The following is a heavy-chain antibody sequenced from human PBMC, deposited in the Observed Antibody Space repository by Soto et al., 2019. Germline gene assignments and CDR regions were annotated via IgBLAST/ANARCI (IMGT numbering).Heavy chain of an antibody. J-gene: IGHJ4*02. CDR1: GFTFSSYW. Sequence: PGGSLRLSCAASGFTFSSYWMSWVRQAPGKGLEWVANIKQDGSEKYYVDSVKGRFTISRDNAKNSLYLQMNSLRAEDTAVYYCARDVGGLLQFFDYWGQGTLVTVSS. V-gene: IGHV3-7*01. CDR2: IKQDGSEK. CDR3: ARDVGGLLQFFDY.